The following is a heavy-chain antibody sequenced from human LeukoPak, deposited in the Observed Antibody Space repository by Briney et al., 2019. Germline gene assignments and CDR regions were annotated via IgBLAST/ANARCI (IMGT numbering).Heavy chain of an antibody. V-gene: IGHV3-15*01. CDR1: GFTFSNAW. CDR3: TTGIPGAEDAFDI. D-gene: IGHD2-21*01. Sequence: GGSLRLSRAASGFTFSNAWMSWVRQAPGKGLEWVGRIKSKTDGGTTDYAAPVKGRFTISRDDSKNTLYLQMNSLKTEDTAVYYCTTGIPGAEDAFDIWGQGTMVTVSS. J-gene: IGHJ3*02. CDR2: IKSKTDGGTT.